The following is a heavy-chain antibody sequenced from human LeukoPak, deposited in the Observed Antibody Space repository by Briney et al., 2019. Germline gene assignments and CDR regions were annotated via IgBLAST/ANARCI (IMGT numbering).Heavy chain of an antibody. CDR1: GFTFSSHA. Sequence: VGSLRLSCAASGFTFSSHAMSWVRQAPGMGLEWVAAISRSGTNTYYVDSVKGRFTISRDSSKNTLHLQMDSLRAEDTAVYYCAKDWPVSGDHYSPFDYWGQGTLVTVSS. CDR2: ISRSGTNT. D-gene: IGHD4-11*01. V-gene: IGHV3-23*01. J-gene: IGHJ4*02. CDR3: AKDWPVSGDHYSPFDY.